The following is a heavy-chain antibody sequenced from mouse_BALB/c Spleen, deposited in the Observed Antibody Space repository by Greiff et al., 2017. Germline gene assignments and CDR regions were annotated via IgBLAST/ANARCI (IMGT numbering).Heavy chain of an antibody. J-gene: IGHJ3*01. V-gene: IGHV7-3*02. CDR2: IRNKANGYTT. Sequence: EVKLQESGGGLVQPGGSLRLSCATSGFTFTDYYMSWVRQPPGKALEWLGFIRNKANGYTTEYSASVKGRFTISRDNSQSILYLQMNTLRAEDSATYYCARDRGPLAYWGQGTLVTVSA. CDR1: GFTFTDYY. CDR3: ARDRGPLAY.